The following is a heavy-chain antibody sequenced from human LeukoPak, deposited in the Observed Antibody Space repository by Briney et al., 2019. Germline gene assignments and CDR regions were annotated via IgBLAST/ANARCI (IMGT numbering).Heavy chain of an antibody. Sequence: GASVKVSCKASGYTFNGYYMHWVRQAPGQGLEWMGWINPNSGGTNYAQKFQGRVTMTRDTSISTAYMELSRLRSDDTAVYYCAPDYDILTGYYWVYWGQGTLVTVSS. D-gene: IGHD3-9*01. V-gene: IGHV1-2*02. CDR2: INPNSGGT. CDR3: APDYDILTGYYWVY. J-gene: IGHJ4*02. CDR1: GYTFNGYY.